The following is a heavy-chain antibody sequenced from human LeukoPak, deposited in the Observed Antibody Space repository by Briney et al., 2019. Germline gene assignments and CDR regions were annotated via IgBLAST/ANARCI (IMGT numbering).Heavy chain of an antibody. V-gene: IGHV5-51*01. CDR3: ARHVVVVVPAAIPDYYYMDV. D-gene: IGHD2-2*01. CDR1: GYSFTSYW. J-gene: IGHJ6*03. Sequence: GESLKISCNGSGYSFTSYWIGWVRQMPEKGLEWMGIIYPGDSDTRYSPSFQGQVTISADKSISTAYLQWSSLKASDTAMYYCARHVVVVVPAAIPDYYYMDVWGKGTTVTVSS. CDR2: IYPGDSDT.